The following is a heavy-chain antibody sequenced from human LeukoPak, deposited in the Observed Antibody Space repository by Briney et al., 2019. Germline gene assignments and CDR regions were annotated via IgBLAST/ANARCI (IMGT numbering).Heavy chain of an antibody. J-gene: IGHJ6*02. CDR1: GFTFSSYS. CDR2: ISSGSGYI. V-gene: IGHV3-21*01. D-gene: IGHD6-13*01. CDR3: ARDTKQLTSYYYYYGMDV. Sequence: GGSLRLSCAASGFTFSSYSMNWVRRAPGKGPEWVSSISSGSGYIYYADSVKGRVTISRDNAKNSLYLQLNSLRAEDTAVYFCARDTKQLTSYYYYYGMDVWGQGTTVTVSS.